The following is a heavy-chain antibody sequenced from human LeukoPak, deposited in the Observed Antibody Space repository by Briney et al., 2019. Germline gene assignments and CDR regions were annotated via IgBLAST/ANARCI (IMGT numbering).Heavy chain of an antibody. J-gene: IGHJ4*02. V-gene: IGHV3-23*01. CDR1: GFTSTTYV. Sequence: GGSLRLSCAASGFTSTTYVMSWVRQPPGKGLEWVSGISGSGERTYYADSVKGRFTISRDNSKNTLYLQMDSLRAEDTAVYYCAKGRGSSDYVFDYWGQGVLVTVSS. CDR3: AKGRGSSDYVFDY. D-gene: IGHD5-12*01. CDR2: ISGSGERT.